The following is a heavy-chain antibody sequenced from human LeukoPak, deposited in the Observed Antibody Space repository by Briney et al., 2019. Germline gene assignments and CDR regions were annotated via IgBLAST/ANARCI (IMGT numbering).Heavy chain of an antibody. J-gene: IGHJ4*02. CDR2: IWYDGSKK. Sequence: GGSLRLSCAASGFSFSSYGMHWVRQAPGKGLEWVAVIWYDGSKKYYADSVKGRFIISRDNSRNTLYLQMNSLRAEDTAVYYCARDKGDYDTSGSLFVFGGQGTLVTVSS. D-gene: IGHD3-22*01. V-gene: IGHV3-33*01. CDR1: GFSFSSYG. CDR3: ARDKGDYDTSGSLFVF.